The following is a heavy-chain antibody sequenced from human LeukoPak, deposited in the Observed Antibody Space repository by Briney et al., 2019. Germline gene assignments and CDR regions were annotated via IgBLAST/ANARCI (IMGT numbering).Heavy chain of an antibody. CDR1: GYTFTSYY. CDR2: INPSGGST. Sequence: ASVKVSCKASGYTFTSYYMHWVRQAPGQGLEWRGIINPSGGSTSYAQKFQGRVTMTRDTSTSTVYMELSSLRSEDTAVYYCARTYFIAAAASGGGAYYMDVWGKGTTVTVSS. CDR3: ARTYFIAAAASGGGAYYMDV. J-gene: IGHJ6*03. D-gene: IGHD6-13*01. V-gene: IGHV1-46*03.